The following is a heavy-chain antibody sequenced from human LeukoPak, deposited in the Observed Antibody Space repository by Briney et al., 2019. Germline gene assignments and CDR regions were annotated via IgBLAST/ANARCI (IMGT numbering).Heavy chain of an antibody. Sequence: SVKVSCKASGGTFSSYVINWVRQAPGQGLEWMGRIIPILGVANYAQKFQGRVTITADKSTSTAYMELSSLRSDDTAVYYCAREAYYDFWSGYTGYYYYMDVWGKGTTVTVSS. CDR3: AREAYYDFWSGYTGYYYYMDV. J-gene: IGHJ6*03. CDR1: GGTFSSYV. CDR2: IIPILGVA. D-gene: IGHD3-3*01. V-gene: IGHV1-69*04.